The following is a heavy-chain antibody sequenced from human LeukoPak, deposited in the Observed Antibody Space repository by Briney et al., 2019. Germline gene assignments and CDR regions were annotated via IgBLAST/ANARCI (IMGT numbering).Heavy chain of an antibody. CDR3: PSHTGDSFRRYYYYGMDV. Sequence: ASVKVSCKASGGTFISYAISWVRQAPGQGLEWMGGIIPIFGTANYAQKFQGRVTITPDESTSTAYMELSSLRSEDTAVYYCPSHTGDSFRRYYYYGMDVWGKGTTVTVSS. V-gene: IGHV1-69*13. D-gene: IGHD7-27*01. CDR2: IIPIFGTA. CDR1: GGTFISYA. J-gene: IGHJ6*04.